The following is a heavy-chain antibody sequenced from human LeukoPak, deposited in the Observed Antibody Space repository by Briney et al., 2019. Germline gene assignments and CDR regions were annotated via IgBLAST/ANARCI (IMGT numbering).Heavy chain of an antibody. Sequence: ASVKVSCKASGGTFSSYAISWVRQAPGQGLEWMGGIIPIFGTANYAQKFQGRVTITTDESTSTAYMELSSLRSEDTAVYYCARVPEHRRSNWYFGWFDPWGQGTLVTVSS. V-gene: IGHV1-69*05. J-gene: IGHJ5*02. CDR2: IIPIFGTA. D-gene: IGHD6-13*01. CDR3: ARVPEHRRSNWYFGWFDP. CDR1: GGTFSSYA.